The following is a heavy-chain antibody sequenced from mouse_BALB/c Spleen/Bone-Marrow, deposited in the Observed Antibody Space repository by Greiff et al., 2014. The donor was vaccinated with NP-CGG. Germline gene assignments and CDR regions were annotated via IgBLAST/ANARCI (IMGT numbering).Heavy chain of an antibody. J-gene: IGHJ3*01. CDR1: GYTFTSYT. Sequence: QVQLQQPGAELARPGASVKMSCKASGYTFTSYTMHWVKQRPGQGLEWIGYINPSSGYTNYNQKFKDKATLTADKSSSTAYMQLSSLTSEDSAVYYFAREVYGKPFAYWGQGTLVTVSA. CDR3: AREVYGKPFAY. D-gene: IGHD2-1*01. CDR2: INPSSGYT. V-gene: IGHV1-4*01.